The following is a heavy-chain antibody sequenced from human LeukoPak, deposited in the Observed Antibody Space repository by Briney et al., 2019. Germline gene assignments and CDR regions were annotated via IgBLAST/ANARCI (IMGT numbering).Heavy chain of an antibody. D-gene: IGHD3-10*01. Sequence: PSETLSLTCTVSGGSISSYYWSWIRQPPGKGLEWIGYIYYRGSTNYNPSLKSRVTISVDTSKNQFSLKLSSVTAADTAVYYCARSPFGPIDYWGQGTLVTVSS. J-gene: IGHJ4*02. CDR1: GGSISSYY. V-gene: IGHV4-59*08. CDR3: ARSPFGPIDY. CDR2: IYYRGST.